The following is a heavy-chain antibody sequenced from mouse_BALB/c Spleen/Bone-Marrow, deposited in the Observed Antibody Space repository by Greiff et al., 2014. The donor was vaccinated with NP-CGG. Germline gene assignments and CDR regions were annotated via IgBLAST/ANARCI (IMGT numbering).Heavy chain of an antibody. CDR3: AIYYYGSSGFAY. D-gene: IGHD1-1*01. V-gene: IGHV14-3*02. CDR1: GFNIKDTY. Sequence: VQLQQSGAELVKPGASVKLSCTASGFNIKDTYMHWVKQRPEQGLEWIGRIDPANGNTKYDPKFQGKATITADTSSNTAYLQLSSLTSVDTAVYYCAIYYYGSSGFAYWGQGTLVTVSA. J-gene: IGHJ3*01. CDR2: IDPANGNT.